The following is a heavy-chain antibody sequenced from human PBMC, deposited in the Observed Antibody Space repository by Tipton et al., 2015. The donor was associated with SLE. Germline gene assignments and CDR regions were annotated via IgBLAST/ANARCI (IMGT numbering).Heavy chain of an antibody. J-gene: IGHJ4*02. CDR3: ARDPHPLTGYYPDFDY. CDR1: GFNFYNYA. Sequence: GSLRLSCAASGFNFYNYAMNWVRQAPGKGLEWVSAVSSSGDKTYYADSVKGRFTISRDNSKNTLYLQMNSLRAEDTAVYYCARDPHPLTGYYPDFDYWGQGTLVTVSS. D-gene: IGHD3-9*01. V-gene: IGHV3-23*01. CDR2: VSSSGDKT.